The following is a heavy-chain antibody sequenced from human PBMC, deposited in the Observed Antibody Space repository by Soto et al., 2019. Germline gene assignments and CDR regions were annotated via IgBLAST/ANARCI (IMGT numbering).Heavy chain of an antibody. CDR3: AREEKNAMDV. CDR1: GYTFTGYY. V-gene: IGHV1-2*04. CDR2: INPNSGDT. Sequence: QVQLVQSGAEVKKPGASVKVSCKASGYTFTGYYMHWVRQAPGQGLEWMGWINPNSGDTNYAQKFQGWVTMTRDTSITTAYMEVSRLRSDDTAVYYCAREEKNAMDVWGQGTTVTVSS. J-gene: IGHJ6*02.